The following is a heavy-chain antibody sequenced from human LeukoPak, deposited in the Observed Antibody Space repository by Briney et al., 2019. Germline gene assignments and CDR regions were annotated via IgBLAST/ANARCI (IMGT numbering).Heavy chain of an antibody. J-gene: IGHJ1*01. Sequence: GGSLRLSCAASGFTFSTYSMNWVRQAPGKGLEWVSSITRSSYIYYADSVKGRFTISRDNARNSLWLQMNSLRAEDTAVYYCAKDDDWGRYKHWGQGTLVTVSS. CDR2: ITRSSYI. D-gene: IGHD3-16*01. V-gene: IGHV3-21*04. CDR1: GFTFSTYS. CDR3: AKDDDWGRYKH.